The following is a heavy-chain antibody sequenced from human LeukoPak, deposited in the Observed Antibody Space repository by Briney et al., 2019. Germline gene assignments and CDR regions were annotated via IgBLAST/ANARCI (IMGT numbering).Heavy chain of an antibody. Sequence: GASVKVSCKASGGTFSSYAISWVRQAPGQGLEWMGRIIPIFGTANYAQKFQGRVTITTDESTSTAYMELSSLRSEDTAVYYCAIESGSYFGLRYFDYWGQGTLVTVSS. CDR1: GGTFSSYA. D-gene: IGHD1-26*01. V-gene: IGHV1-69*05. J-gene: IGHJ4*02. CDR3: AIESGSYFGLRYFDY. CDR2: IIPIFGTA.